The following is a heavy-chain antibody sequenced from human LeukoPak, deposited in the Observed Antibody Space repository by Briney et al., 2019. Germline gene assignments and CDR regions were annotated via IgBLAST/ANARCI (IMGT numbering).Heavy chain of an antibody. V-gene: IGHV3-30*04. CDR1: GFTFSSYA. CDR2: ISYDGSNK. J-gene: IGHJ6*02. Sequence: GRSLRLSCAASGFTFSSYAMHWVRQAPGKGLEWVAVISYDGSNKYYADSVKGRFTILRDNSKNTLYLQMNSLRAEDTAVYYCARDRRYYYGSGSYLYYGMDVWGQGTTVTVSS. CDR3: ARDRRYYYGSGSYLYYGMDV. D-gene: IGHD3-10*01.